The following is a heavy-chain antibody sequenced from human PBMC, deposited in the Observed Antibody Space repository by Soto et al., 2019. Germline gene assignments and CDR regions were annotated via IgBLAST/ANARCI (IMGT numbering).Heavy chain of an antibody. J-gene: IGHJ5*02. D-gene: IGHD3-22*01. CDR2: IIPIFGTA. Sequence: GASAKVCCEDCGGTFSSYAMSWVRQAPGQGLAWMGGIIPIFGTANYAQKFQGRVTITADESTSTAYMELSSLRSEDTAVYYCARFQHLRYYYDSSGDATFDPWGQPTLVTVSS. CDR3: ARFQHLRYYYDSSGDATFDP. V-gene: IGHV1-69*13. CDR1: GGTFSSYA.